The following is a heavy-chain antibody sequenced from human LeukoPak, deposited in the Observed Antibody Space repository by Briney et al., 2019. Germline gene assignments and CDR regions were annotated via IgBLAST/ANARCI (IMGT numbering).Heavy chain of an antibody. CDR3: AKEGLYTAIIDY. V-gene: IGHV3-11*01. Sequence: PGGSLRLSCAASGFTFSDYYMSWIRQAPGKGLEWVSYISSSGSTIYYADSVKGRFTISRDNSKNTLYLQMNSLRAEDTAVYYCAKEGLYTAIIDYWGQGTLVTVSS. CDR1: GFTFSDYY. J-gene: IGHJ4*02. D-gene: IGHD5-18*01. CDR2: ISSSGSTI.